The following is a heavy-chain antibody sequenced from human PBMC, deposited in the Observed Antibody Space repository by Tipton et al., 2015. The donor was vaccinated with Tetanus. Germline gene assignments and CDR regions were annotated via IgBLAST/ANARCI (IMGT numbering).Heavy chain of an antibody. J-gene: IGHJ2*01. V-gene: IGHV4-39*01. CDR1: GASMSSSSYY. CDR2: IYYSGSS. CDR3: ARGGSYSYGPRGFDL. Sequence: TLSLTCNVSGASMSSSSYYWDWIRQPPGKGLEWIGSIYYSGSSYYNSSLMSRVTISVDTSKNQFPLRLNSVTAVDTAVYYCARGGSYSYGPRGFDLWGRGTLVTVSS. D-gene: IGHD5-18*01.